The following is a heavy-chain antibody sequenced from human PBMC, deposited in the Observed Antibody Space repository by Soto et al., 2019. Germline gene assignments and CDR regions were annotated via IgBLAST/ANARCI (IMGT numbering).Heavy chain of an antibody. Sequence: SETLSLTCTVSGGSISSYRWSWIRQPAGKGLEWIGRLNTYGNTHYNPSLKSRVTVSVDTSRNHFFLTLRSVTAADSAVYHCGRESGETWDYEASWGQGTQVTVSS. CDR1: GGSISSYR. V-gene: IGHV4-4*07. D-gene: IGHD1-7*01. CDR3: GRESGETWDYEAS. J-gene: IGHJ5*02. CDR2: LNTYGNT.